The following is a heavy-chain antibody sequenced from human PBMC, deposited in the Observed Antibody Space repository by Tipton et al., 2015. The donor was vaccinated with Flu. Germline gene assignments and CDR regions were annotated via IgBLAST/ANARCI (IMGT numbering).Heavy chain of an antibody. V-gene: IGHV3-13*01. Sequence: VQLVQSGGTLVQPGGSLRLSCAASGFTFSDYDMHWVRQATGEGLQWVSGIDSAGDTYYLDTVKGRFTISRDNAKNSLYLQMNSLRAGDTAVYFCARGPPPDRNGYNGGDVGGQGTRVPVSS. D-gene: IGHD1-1*01. J-gene: IGHJ6*02. CDR1: GFTFSDYD. CDR3: ARGPPPDRNGYNGGDV. CDR2: IDSAGDT.